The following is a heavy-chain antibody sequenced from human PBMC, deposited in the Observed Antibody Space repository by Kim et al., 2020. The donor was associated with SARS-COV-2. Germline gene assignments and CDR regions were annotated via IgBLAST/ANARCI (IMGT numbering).Heavy chain of an antibody. V-gene: IGHV7-4-1*02. Sequence: APVKVSCKASGYTFTSYAMNWVRQAPGQGLEWMGWINTNTGNPTYAKGFTGRFVFSLETSVSTAYLQISSLKAEDTAVYYCASEIAVAGSGDDDAFDIWGQGTMVTVSS. CDR1: GYTFTSYA. D-gene: IGHD6-19*01. CDR3: ASEIAVAGSGDDDAFDI. J-gene: IGHJ3*02. CDR2: INTNTGNP.